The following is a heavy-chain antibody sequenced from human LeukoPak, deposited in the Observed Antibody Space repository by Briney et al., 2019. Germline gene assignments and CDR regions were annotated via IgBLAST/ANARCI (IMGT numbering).Heavy chain of an antibody. V-gene: IGHV4-4*07. J-gene: IGHJ4*02. CDR3: ARRRGYSSGFYYFDY. D-gene: IGHD6-19*01. CDR2: IYTSGST. Sequence: SETLSLTCTVSGGSISSYYWSWIRQPAGKGLEWIGRIYTSGSTNYNPSLKSRVTMSVDTSKNQFSLQLTSVTAADTAVYYCARRRGYSSGFYYFDYWGQGTLVTVSS. CDR1: GGSISSYY.